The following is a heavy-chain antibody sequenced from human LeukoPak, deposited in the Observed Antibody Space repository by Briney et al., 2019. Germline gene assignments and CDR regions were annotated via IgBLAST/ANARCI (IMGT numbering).Heavy chain of an antibody. CDR1: GGSIRSSSYY. Sequence: SETLSLTCTVSGGSIRSSSYYWGWIRQPPGKGLEWIGSMYYTGSTNYSPSLQSRVTISVGTSKNQFSLRLSSVTAADTAVYYCAREAEAKYSNYVDYWGQGTLVTVSS. D-gene: IGHD4-11*01. J-gene: IGHJ4*02. V-gene: IGHV4-39*07. CDR3: AREAEAKYSNYVDY. CDR2: MYYTGST.